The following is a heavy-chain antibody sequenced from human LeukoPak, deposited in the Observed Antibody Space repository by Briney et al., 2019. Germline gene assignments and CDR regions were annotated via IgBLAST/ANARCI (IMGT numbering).Heavy chain of an antibody. J-gene: IGHJ4*02. CDR1: GYTFTNCG. CDR2: IGRNNGNT. V-gene: IGHV1-18*01. CDR3: ARDRGDYYFDY. Sequence: GAPVKVSCKASGYTFTNCGITWVRQAPGQGLEWMGWIGRNNGNTKFAQKLQGRVTMTTDTSTTTAYMELRSLRSDDTAVYFCARDRGDYYFDYWGQGTLVSVSS. D-gene: IGHD6-25*01.